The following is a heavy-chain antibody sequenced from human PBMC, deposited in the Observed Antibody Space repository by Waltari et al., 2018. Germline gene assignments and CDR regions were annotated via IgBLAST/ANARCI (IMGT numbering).Heavy chain of an antibody. V-gene: IGHV3-72*01. CDR2: STNKATSYTT. CDR1: GLPFRDYS. CDR3: VRGKKGFDY. Sequence: EVQLVESGGGLVQPGGSLRLSCVISGLPFRDYSPAWVRQTPGMGREWVGRSTNKATSYTTIYAASVKGRFSVSRDDSKNSLYLQMDSLKTEDTAVYYCVRGKKGFDYWGQGALVIVSS. J-gene: IGHJ4*02.